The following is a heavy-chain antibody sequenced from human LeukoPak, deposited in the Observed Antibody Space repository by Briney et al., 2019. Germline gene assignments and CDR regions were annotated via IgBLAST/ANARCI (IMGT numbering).Heavy chain of an antibody. CDR1: GFTFSSYA. CDR3: VSKLRFLEWSVPFDC. V-gene: IGHV3-23*01. CDR2: ISGGGNTT. Sequence: PGGSLRLSCAASGFTFSSYAMSWVRQAPGKGLEWVSVISGGGNTTYYADSVKGRFTISRDSSKNTLYLQMNSLRAEDTAVYYCVSKLRFLEWSVPFDCWSQGTLVTVSS. J-gene: IGHJ4*02. D-gene: IGHD3-3*01.